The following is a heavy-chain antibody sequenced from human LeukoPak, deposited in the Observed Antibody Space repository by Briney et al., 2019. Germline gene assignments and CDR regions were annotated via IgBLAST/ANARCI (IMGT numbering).Heavy chain of an antibody. CDR3: ARRLGIAAAGY. J-gene: IGHJ4*02. D-gene: IGHD6-13*01. CDR1: GYTFTDYY. Sequence: GASVKVSCKASGYTFTDYYIHWVRQAPGQGLEWVAWINPNSGGTNYAQKFQGRVTMTRDTSISTAYMELSRLRSDDTAVYYCARRLGIAAAGYWGQGTLVTVSS. CDR2: INPNSGGT. V-gene: IGHV1-2*02.